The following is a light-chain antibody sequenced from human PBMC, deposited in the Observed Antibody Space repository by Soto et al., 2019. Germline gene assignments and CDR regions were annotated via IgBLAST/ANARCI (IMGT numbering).Light chain of an antibody. J-gene: IGLJ1*01. Sequence: QSVLAQPASVSGSPGQSITISCTGTSSDIGGYDYVSWYQQRPGKAPELMIYEVRYRPSGVSNRFSGSKSGNTASLTISGLQAEDEAVYYCCSYTRTSNHYFFGSGTKVTVL. CDR2: EVR. CDR3: CSYTRTSNHYF. V-gene: IGLV2-14*01. CDR1: SSDIGGYDY.